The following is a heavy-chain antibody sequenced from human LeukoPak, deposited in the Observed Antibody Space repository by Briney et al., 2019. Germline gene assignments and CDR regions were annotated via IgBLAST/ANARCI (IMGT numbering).Heavy chain of an antibody. CDR2: IIPIFGTA. V-gene: IGHV1-69*13. J-gene: IGHJ5*02. CDR3: ARDLNSNYGWFDP. Sequence: SVKVSCKASGGTVSSYAISWVRQAPGQGLEWMGGIIPIFGTANYAQKFQGRVTITADESTSTAYMELSSLRSEDTAVYYCARDLNSNYGWFDPWGQGTLVTVSS. D-gene: IGHD4-11*01. CDR1: GGTVSSYA.